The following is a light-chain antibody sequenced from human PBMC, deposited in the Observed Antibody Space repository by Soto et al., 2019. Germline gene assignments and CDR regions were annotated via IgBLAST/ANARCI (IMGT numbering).Light chain of an antibody. CDR3: CSYAGNSYV. CDR2: DVD. J-gene: IGLJ1*01. Sequence: QSVLPQPRSVSGSPGQSVTISCTGTSSDVGGYNYVSWYQQHPGKAPKVMIYDVDKRPSGVPDRFSGSKSGNTASLTISGLQAEDEADYYCCSYAGNSYVFGTGTKVTVL. V-gene: IGLV2-11*01. CDR1: SSDVGGYNY.